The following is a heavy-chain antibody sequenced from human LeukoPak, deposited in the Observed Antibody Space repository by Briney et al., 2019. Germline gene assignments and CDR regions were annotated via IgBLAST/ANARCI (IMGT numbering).Heavy chain of an antibody. Sequence: SETLSLTCTVSGGSISSGSYYWSWIRQPAGKGLEWIGRIYTSGSTNYNPSPKSRVTISVDTSKNQFSLKLSSVTAADTAVYYCARGSSGWFDYWGQGTLVTVSS. CDR3: ARGSSGWFDY. J-gene: IGHJ4*02. D-gene: IGHD6-19*01. CDR2: IYTSGST. CDR1: GGSISSGSYY. V-gene: IGHV4-61*02.